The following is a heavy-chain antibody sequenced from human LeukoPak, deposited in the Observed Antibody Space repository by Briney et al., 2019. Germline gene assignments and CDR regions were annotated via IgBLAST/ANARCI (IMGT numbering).Heavy chain of an antibody. J-gene: IGHJ4*02. CDR2: INPNSGGT. CDR3: ARDLVGANGGFDY. D-gene: IGHD1-26*01. CDR1: GYTFTGYY. V-gene: IGHV1-2*06. Sequence: ASVKVSCKASGYTFTGYYMHWVRQAPGQGLEWMGRINPNSGGTNYAQKFQGRVTMTRDTSISTAHMELSRLRSDDTAVYYCARDLVGANGGFDYWGQGTLVTVSS.